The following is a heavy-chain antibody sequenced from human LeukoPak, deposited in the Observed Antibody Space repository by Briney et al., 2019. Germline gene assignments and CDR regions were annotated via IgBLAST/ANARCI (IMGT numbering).Heavy chain of an antibody. CDR3: ARVYGGYVRLLDY. J-gene: IGHJ4*02. D-gene: IGHD5-12*01. CDR2: IKQDGSEK. V-gene: IGHV3-7*01. Sequence: GGSLRLSCAASGFTFSSYWMSWVRQAPGKGLEWVANIKQDGSEKYYVDSVKGRFTISRGNAKNSLYLQMNSLRAEDTAVYYCARVYGGYVRLLDYWGQGTLVTVSS. CDR1: GFTFSSYW.